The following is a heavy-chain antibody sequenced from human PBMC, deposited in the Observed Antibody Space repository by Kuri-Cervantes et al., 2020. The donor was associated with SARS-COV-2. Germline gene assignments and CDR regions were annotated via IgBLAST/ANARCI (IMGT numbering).Heavy chain of an antibody. CDR2: IYSGHYTT. CDR1: GFTFSSYA. D-gene: IGHD6-13*01. V-gene: IGHV3-23*03. Sequence: GECLKISCAASGFTFSSYAMTWVRQAPGKGLEWVSVIYSGHYTTYYADSVKGRFTISRDNSKNTLYLQMNSLRAEDTAVYYCAKTEGAGSWNYFDAWGQGTLVTVSS. CDR3: AKTEGAGSWNYFDA. J-gene: IGHJ4*02.